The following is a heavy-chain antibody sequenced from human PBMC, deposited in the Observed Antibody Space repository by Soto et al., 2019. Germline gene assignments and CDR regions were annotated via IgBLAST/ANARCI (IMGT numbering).Heavy chain of an antibody. CDR3: ARERAVLDYDILTGWFPPNWFDP. V-gene: IGHV4-31*03. CDR2: IYYSGST. CDR1: GGSISSGGYY. J-gene: IGHJ5*02. Sequence: SETLSLTCTVSGGSISSGGYYWSWIRQHPGKGLEWIGYIYYSGSTYYNPSLKSRVTISVDTSKNQFSLKLSSVTAADTAVYYCARERAVLDYDILTGWFPPNWFDPWGQGTLVTVSS. D-gene: IGHD3-9*01.